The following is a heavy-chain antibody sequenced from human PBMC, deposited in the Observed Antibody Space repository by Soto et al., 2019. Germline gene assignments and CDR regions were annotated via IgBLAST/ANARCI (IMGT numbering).Heavy chain of an antibody. CDR2: IKEDGSEE. J-gene: IGHJ6*02. V-gene: IGHV3-7*05. D-gene: IGHD3-16*01. Sequence: EVQLVESGGGLVQPGGSLRLSCAASGFTFSTYWMNWVRQAPGKGLQWVANIKEDGSEEYYVGSVKGRFTSSRDNAKNSLYMDMNSLRGEDTAVYYCARDWGAPGRGSALGYYYHFGMDVWGQGTTVTVPS. CDR1: GFTFSTYW. CDR3: ARDWGAPGRGSALGYYYHFGMDV.